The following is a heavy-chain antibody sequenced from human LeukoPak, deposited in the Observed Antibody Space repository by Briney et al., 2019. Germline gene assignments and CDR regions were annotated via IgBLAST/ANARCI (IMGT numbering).Heavy chain of an antibody. Sequence: HGESLKISCKGSGYSFTSYWIGWVRQMPGKSLEWMVIIYPGDSDTRYSPSFQGQVTISADKSISTAYLQWSSLKASDTAMYYCARRPDYYDSSGYLDYWGQGTLVTVSS. CDR3: ARRPDYYDSSGYLDY. D-gene: IGHD3-22*01. J-gene: IGHJ4*02. CDR2: IYPGDSDT. CDR1: GYSFTSYW. V-gene: IGHV5-51*01.